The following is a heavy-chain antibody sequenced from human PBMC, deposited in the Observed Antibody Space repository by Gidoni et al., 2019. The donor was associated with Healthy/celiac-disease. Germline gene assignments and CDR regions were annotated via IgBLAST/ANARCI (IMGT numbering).Heavy chain of an antibody. V-gene: IGHV3-73*02. D-gene: IGHD3-3*01. J-gene: IGHJ6*02. CDR1: GFTFSGSP. CDR3: TRHTYYDFWSGYFGYGMDV. Sequence: EVQVVESGGGLVQPGGSLKLSCAASGFTFSGSPMHWVRQASGKGLEWVGRIRSKTNSYATAYAASVKGRFTISRDDSKNTAYLQMNSLKTEDTAVYYCTRHTYYDFWSGYFGYGMDVWGQGTTVTVSS. CDR2: IRSKTNSYAT.